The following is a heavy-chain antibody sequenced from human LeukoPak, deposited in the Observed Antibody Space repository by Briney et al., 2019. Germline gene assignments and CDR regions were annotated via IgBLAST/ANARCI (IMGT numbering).Heavy chain of an antibody. J-gene: IGHJ4*02. CDR3: ARAIDY. Sequence: SETLSLTCAVYGGSFSGYYWSWIRQPPGKGLEWIGEINHSGSTNYDPSLKSRVTISVDTSKNQFSLKLSSVTAADTAVYYCARAIDYWGQGTLVTVSS. CDR1: GGSFSGYY. CDR2: INHSGST. V-gene: IGHV4-34*01.